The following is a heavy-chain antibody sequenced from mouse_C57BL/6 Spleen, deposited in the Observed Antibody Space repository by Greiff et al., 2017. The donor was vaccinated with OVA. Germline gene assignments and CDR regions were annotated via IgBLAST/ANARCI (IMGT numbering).Heavy chain of an antibody. D-gene: IGHD2-5*01. J-gene: IGHJ3*01. CDR1: GYAFSSSW. CDR2: IYPGDGDT. Sequence: VQLQQSGPELVKPGASVKISCKASGYAFSSSWMNWVKQRPGKGLEWIGRIYPGDGDTNYNGKFKGKATLTADKSSSTAYMQLSILTSEDSAVYFCARGDYSNPVAYWGQGTLVTVSA. V-gene: IGHV1-82*01. CDR3: ARGDYSNPVAY.